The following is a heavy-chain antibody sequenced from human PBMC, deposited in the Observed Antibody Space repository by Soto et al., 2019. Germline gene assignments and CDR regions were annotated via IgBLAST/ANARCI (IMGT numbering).Heavy chain of an antibody. Sequence: EVQLVESGGGLVQPGGSLRLSCAASGFTFSNYWMSWVRQAPGEGLEWVANIKQDGSENSYVDSVKGRFTISRDNAKNSVYLQMHSLRAEDTAVYYCARGRYCSGGRCYFDYWGQGTPVTVSS. V-gene: IGHV3-7*04. CDR3: ARGRYCSGGRCYFDY. J-gene: IGHJ4*02. D-gene: IGHD2-15*01. CDR2: IKQDGSEN. CDR1: GFTFSNYW.